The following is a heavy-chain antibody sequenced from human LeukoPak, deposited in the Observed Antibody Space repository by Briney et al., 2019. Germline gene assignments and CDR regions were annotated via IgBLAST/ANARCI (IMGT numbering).Heavy chain of an antibody. Sequence: GGSLRLSCAASGFTFSSYEMNWVRQAPGKGLEWVSYISSSGSTIYYADSVKGRFTISRDNAKNSLYLQMNSLRAEDTAVYYCARDQIGYGSGAHMDVWGKGTTVTISS. D-gene: IGHD3-10*01. CDR1: GFTFSSYE. J-gene: IGHJ6*03. CDR3: ARDQIGYGSGAHMDV. CDR2: ISSSGSTI. V-gene: IGHV3-48*03.